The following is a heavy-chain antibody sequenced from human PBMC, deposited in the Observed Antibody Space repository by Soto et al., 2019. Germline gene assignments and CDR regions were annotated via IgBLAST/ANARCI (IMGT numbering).Heavy chain of an antibody. Sequence: GGSLRLSCAASGFTFSSYAMHWVRQAPGKGLEWVAVISYDGSNKYYADSVKGRFTISRDNSKNTLYLQMNSLRAEDTAVYYCARDIAPHSSSWYRDYYYGMDVWGQGTKVTVSS. CDR2: ISYDGSNK. V-gene: IGHV3-30-3*01. J-gene: IGHJ6*02. CDR3: ARDIAPHSSSWYRDYYYGMDV. CDR1: GFTFSSYA. D-gene: IGHD6-13*01.